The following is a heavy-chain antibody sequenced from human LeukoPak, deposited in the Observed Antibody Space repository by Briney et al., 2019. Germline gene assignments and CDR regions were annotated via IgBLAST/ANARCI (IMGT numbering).Heavy chain of an antibody. CDR3: ARVRDYYDSSGPIDY. Sequence: GASVKVSCKASGSTFTVYYMHWVRQAPGQGLEWMGWISPNSGGTHYAQKFQGRVTMTRDTSISTAYMELSRLRSDDTAVYYCARVRDYYDSSGPIDYWGQGTLVTVSS. D-gene: IGHD3-22*01. V-gene: IGHV1-2*02. CDR1: GSTFTVYY. CDR2: ISPNSGGT. J-gene: IGHJ4*02.